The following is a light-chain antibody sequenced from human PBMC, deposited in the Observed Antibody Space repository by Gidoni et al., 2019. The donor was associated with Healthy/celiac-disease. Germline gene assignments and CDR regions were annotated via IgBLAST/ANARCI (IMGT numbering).Light chain of an antibody. CDR3: MQALQTPWT. Sequence: GMTPSPLPLPVTPGEPASISCRSSQSLLHSNGYNYLDWYLQKPGQSPQLLIYLGSNRASGVPDRFSGSGSGTDFTLKISRVEAEDVGVYYCMQALQTPWTFGQGTKVEIK. CDR2: LGS. J-gene: IGKJ1*01. CDR1: QSLLHSNGYNY. V-gene: IGKV2-28*01.